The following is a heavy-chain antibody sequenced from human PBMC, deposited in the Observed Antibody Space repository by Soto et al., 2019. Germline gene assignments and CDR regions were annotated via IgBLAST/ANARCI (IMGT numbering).Heavy chain of an antibody. Sequence: SVKVSCKASGYTFTGYYMHWVRQAPGQGLEWMGWINPNSGGTNYAQKFQGWVTMTRDTSISTAYMELSRLRSDDTAVYYCASSYSSSSYAFDIWGQGTMVTVSS. D-gene: IGHD6-6*01. CDR1: GYTFTGYY. CDR2: INPNSGGT. V-gene: IGHV1-2*04. CDR3: ASSYSSSSYAFDI. J-gene: IGHJ3*02.